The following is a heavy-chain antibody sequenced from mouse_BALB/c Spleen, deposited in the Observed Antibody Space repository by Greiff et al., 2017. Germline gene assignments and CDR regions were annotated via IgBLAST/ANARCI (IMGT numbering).Heavy chain of an antibody. CDR2: ISSGGGST. V-gene: IGHV5-12-1*01. CDR3: ARHVDYYGNYYFDY. J-gene: IGHJ2*01. D-gene: IGHD2-1*01. CDR1: GFAFSSYD. Sequence: EVQRVESGGGLVKPGGSLKLSCAASGFAFSSYDMSWVRQTPEKRLEWVAYISSGGGSTYYPDTVKGRFTISRDNAKNTLYLQMSSLKSEDTAMYYCARHVDYYGNYYFDYWGQGTTLTVSS.